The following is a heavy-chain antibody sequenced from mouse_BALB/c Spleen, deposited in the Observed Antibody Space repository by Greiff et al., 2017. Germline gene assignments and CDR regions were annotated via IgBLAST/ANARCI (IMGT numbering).Heavy chain of an antibody. CDR1: GYTFTSYD. CDR2: IYPGDGST. D-gene: IGHD2-4*01. J-gene: IGHJ4*01. CDR3: ARRDYDDYAMDY. Sequence: SGPELVKPGALVKISCKASGYTFTSYDINWVKQRPGQGLEWIGWIYPGDGSTKYNEKFKGKATLTADKSSSTAYMQLSSLTSENSAVYFCARRDYDDYAMDYWGQGTSVTVSS. V-gene: IGHV1S33*01.